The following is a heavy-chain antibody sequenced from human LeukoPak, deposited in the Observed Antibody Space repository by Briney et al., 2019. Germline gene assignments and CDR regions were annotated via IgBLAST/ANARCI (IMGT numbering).Heavy chain of an antibody. CDR1: GFTFSSYA. Sequence: GGSLRLSCAASGFTFSSYAMSWVRQAPGKGLEWVSGISGYGGTTYHADSVEGRFTISRDNSKNTLYLQMNSLRAEDTAVYYCAKVRSITIFGVDFDYWGQGTLVTVSS. CDR3: AKVRSITIFGVDFDY. J-gene: IGHJ4*02. D-gene: IGHD3-3*01. CDR2: ISGYGGTT. V-gene: IGHV3-23*01.